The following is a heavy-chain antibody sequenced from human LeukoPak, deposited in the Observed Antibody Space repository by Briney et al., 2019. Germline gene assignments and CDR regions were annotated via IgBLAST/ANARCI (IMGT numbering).Heavy chain of an antibody. CDR2: IYHSGST. CDR1: GGSISSSNW. J-gene: IGHJ6*03. CDR3: ARCDITYYDILTGYYAADPDYYMDV. Sequence: SETLSLTCTVSGGSISSSNWWSWVRQPPGKGLEWIGEIYHSGSTNYNPSLKSRVTISVDTSKNQFSLKLSSVTAADTAVYYCARCDITYYDILTGYYAADPDYYMDVWGKGTTVTISS. D-gene: IGHD3-9*01. V-gene: IGHV4-4*02.